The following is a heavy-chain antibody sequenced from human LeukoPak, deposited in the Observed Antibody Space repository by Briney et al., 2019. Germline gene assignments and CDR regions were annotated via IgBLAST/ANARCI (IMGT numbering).Heavy chain of an antibody. Sequence: PGGSLRLSCAASGFTFSSYAMSWVRQAPGKGLEWVSAISGSGGSTYYADSVKGGFTISRDNSKNTLYLQMSSLRAEDTAVYYCAKGEGYSPSVVDYWGQGTLVTVSS. CDR2: ISGSGGST. J-gene: IGHJ4*02. D-gene: IGHD5-18*01. CDR3: AKGEGYSPSVVDY. CDR1: GFTFSSYA. V-gene: IGHV3-23*01.